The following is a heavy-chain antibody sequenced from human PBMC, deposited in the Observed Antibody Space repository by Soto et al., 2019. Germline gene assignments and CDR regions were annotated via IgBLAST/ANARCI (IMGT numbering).Heavy chain of an antibody. CDR1: GFTLSSYA. Sequence: PGGSLRLSCAASGFTLSSYAMSWVRQAPGKGLEWVSTISAGAGSTHYAESAKGRFTISSDNSKTTLYLQMNSLRAEDTAVYYCANQYFDYWGQGTLVTVSS. J-gene: IGHJ4*02. V-gene: IGHV3-23*01. CDR2: ISAGAGST. CDR3: ANQYFDY.